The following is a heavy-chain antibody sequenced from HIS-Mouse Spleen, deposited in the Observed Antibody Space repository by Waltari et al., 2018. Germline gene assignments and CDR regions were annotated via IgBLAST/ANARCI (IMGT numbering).Heavy chain of an antibody. CDR3: ARGLDSSGDDAFDI. J-gene: IGHJ3*02. CDR1: GGSISSYY. Sequence: QVQLQESGPGLVKPSETLSLTCTVSGGSISSYYWSWTRQPAGKGLEWIGRIYTSGSTNYNPSLKSRVTMSVDTSKNQFSLKLSSVTAADTAVYYCARGLDSSGDDAFDIWGQGTMVTVSS. D-gene: IGHD3-22*01. V-gene: IGHV4-4*07. CDR2: IYTSGST.